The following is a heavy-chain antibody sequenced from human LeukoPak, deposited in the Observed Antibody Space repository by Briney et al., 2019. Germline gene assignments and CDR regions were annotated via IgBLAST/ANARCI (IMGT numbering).Heavy chain of an antibody. CDR1: GFTFSSYW. Sequence: GGSLRLSCVASGFTFSSYWMSSVRQAPGKGLEWVANIKQDGSEKYYVDSVKGRFTISRDNAKNSLYLQMNSLRAEDTAVYYCARGAWTFDYWGQGTLVSVSS. V-gene: IGHV3-7*01. CDR3: ARGAWTFDY. D-gene: IGHD3/OR15-3a*01. CDR2: IKQDGSEK. J-gene: IGHJ4*02.